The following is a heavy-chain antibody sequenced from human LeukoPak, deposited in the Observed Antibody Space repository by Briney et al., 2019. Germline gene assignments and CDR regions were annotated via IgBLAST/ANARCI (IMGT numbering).Heavy chain of an antibody. CDR1: GYTFSTFA. CDR2: ISGSGGST. CDR3: AKTSSWYLFDY. V-gene: IGHV3-23*01. D-gene: IGHD6-13*01. J-gene: IGHJ4*02. Sequence: GGSLRLSCAGSGYTFSTFAMSWVRQIPGKGLEWVSAISGSGGSTYYADSVKGRFTISRDNSKNTLYLQMNSLRAEDTAVYYCAKTSSWYLFDYWGQGTLVTVSS.